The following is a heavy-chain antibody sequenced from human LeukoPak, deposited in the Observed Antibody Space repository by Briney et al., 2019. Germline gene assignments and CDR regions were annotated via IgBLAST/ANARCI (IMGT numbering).Heavy chain of an antibody. D-gene: IGHD5-12*01. CDR1: GGSISSGGYS. Sequence: SQTLSLTCAVSGGSISSGGYSWSWIRQPPGKGLEWIGYIYHSGSTYYNPSLKSRVTISVDRSKNQFSLKLSSVTGADTAVYYCARGEGGYDYGNAFDIWGQGTMVTVSS. V-gene: IGHV4-30-2*01. J-gene: IGHJ3*02. CDR3: ARGEGGYDYGNAFDI. CDR2: IYHSGST.